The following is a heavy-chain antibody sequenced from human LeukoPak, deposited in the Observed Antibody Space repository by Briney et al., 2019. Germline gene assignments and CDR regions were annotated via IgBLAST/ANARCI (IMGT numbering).Heavy chain of an antibody. Sequence: GGSLRLSCAASGFRFDIYAMTWVRQAPGKGLEWVSSMTSPGNYILYTDSVKGRFTISSDNFRNTLYLQMNSLRVEDTAIYYCAKTTGDFGLTIDYWGRGPLVTVSS. CDR3: AKTTGDFGLTIDY. CDR1: GFRFDIYA. D-gene: IGHD4-17*01. CDR2: MTSPGNYI. J-gene: IGHJ4*02. V-gene: IGHV3-23*01.